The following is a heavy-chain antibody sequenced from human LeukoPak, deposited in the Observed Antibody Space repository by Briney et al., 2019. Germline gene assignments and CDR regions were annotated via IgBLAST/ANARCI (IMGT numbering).Heavy chain of an antibody. V-gene: IGHV3-21*01. J-gene: IGHJ4*02. D-gene: IGHD3-10*01. CDR2: ISSDSTYI. CDR3: ATQEFHGSGSPRFNS. Sequence: GGSLRLSCAASGFTFDTYTITWVRQAPGKGLEWVSSISSDSTYIYYTDSLRGRFTVSRDNAKNSLFLQMNSLRDDDTAVYYCATQEFHGSGSPRFNSWGQGTLVTVSS. CDR1: GFTFDTYT.